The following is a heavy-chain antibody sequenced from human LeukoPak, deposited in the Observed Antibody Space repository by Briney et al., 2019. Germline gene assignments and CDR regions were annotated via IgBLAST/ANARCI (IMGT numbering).Heavy chain of an antibody. V-gene: IGHV4-59*01. CDR3: ARTSGTVYNYGMDV. CDR1: GGSISTYY. Sequence: PSETLSLTCAVSGGSISTYYWSWIRQPPGKGLEWIGYIYYSGSTNYNPSLKSRVTISVDTSKNQFSLKLSSVTAADTAVYYCARTSGTVYNYGMDVWGQGTTPTLSS. CDR2: IYYSGST. D-gene: IGHD3-10*01. J-gene: IGHJ6*02.